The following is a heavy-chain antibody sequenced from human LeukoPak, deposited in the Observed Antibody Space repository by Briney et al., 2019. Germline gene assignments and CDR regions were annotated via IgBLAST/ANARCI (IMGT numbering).Heavy chain of an antibody. CDR1: GGSISSYY. J-gene: IGHJ4*02. Sequence: PSETLSLTCTVSGGSISSYYWSWIRQPPGKGLEWIGYICYSESTNYNPSLKSRVTISVDTSKNQFSLKLSSVTAADTAVYYCARVWGDCSGGSCYPDYWGQGTLVTVSS. CDR3: ARVWGDCSGGSCYPDY. D-gene: IGHD2-15*01. V-gene: IGHV4-59*01. CDR2: ICYSEST.